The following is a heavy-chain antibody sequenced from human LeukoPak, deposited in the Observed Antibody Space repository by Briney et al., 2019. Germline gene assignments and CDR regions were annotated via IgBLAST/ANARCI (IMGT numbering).Heavy chain of an antibody. J-gene: IGHJ6*02. CDR3: AKVVVPYSYYDMDV. D-gene: IGHD2-15*01. CDR2: ISGSGGST. CDR1: GFTFSSYA. Sequence: GGSLRLSCAASGFTFSSYAMSWVRQAPGKGLEWVSVISGSGGSTYYADSVKGRFTISRDNSKNTLYLQMNGLRAEDTAVYYCAKVVVPYSYYDMDVWGQGTTVTVSS. V-gene: IGHV3-23*01.